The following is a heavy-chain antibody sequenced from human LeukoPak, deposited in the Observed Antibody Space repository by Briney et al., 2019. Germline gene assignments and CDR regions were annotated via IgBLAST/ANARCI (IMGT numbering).Heavy chain of an antibody. J-gene: IGHJ6*03. D-gene: IGHD6-13*01. CDR2: IYYSGST. V-gene: IGHV4-39*01. CDR1: GGSISSSGYY. Sequence: PSETLSLTCTVSGGSISSSGYYWGWIRQPPGKGLEWIGSIYYSGSTYYNPSLKSRVTISVDTSKNQFSLKLSSVTAADTAVYYCARGGPSSWYYYYYYMDVWGKGTTVTASS. CDR3: ARGGPSSWYYYYYYMDV.